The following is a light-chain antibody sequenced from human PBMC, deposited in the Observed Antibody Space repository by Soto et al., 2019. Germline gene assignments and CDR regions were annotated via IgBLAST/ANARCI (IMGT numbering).Light chain of an antibody. CDR1: NSDIGGYIS. CDR2: EVI. V-gene: IGLV2-14*01. CDR3: SSYTSVGSIV. Sequence: QSVLTQPASVSGSPGQSITISCTGSNSDIGGYISVSWYQQHPGKAPKLIIYEVIHRPSGVSNRFSGFKSVNTAYLTISGLQAEDDADYYCSSYTSVGSIVFGTGTKVTVL. J-gene: IGLJ1*01.